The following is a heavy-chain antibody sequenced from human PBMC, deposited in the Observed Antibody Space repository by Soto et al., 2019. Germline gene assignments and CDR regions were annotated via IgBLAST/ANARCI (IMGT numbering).Heavy chain of an antibody. V-gene: IGHV3-21*01. CDR2: ISSTSNYK. J-gene: IGHJ4*02. CDR1: GLTFSSYS. CDR3: TTGSDYGWKLDY. Sequence: PGGSLRLSCAASGLTFSSYSMNWVRQAPGKGLEWVSSISSTSNYKYYADSVKGRFTISRDNAKNSLYLQMNSLRAEDTAVYYCTTGSDYGWKLDYWGQGTLVTVSS. D-gene: IGHD1-26*01.